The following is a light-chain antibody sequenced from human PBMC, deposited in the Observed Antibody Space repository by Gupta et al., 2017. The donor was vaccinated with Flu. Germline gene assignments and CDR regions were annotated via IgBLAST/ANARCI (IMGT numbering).Light chain of an antibody. CDR2: DAS. CDR1: QSVSSSY. J-gene: IGKJ1*01. V-gene: IGKV3D-20*01. Sequence: ELLLPKPPPPLSLSPGERATLSCGASQSVSSSYLAWYQQKPGQAPRLLIYDASSRATGIPDRFSGSGSGTDFTLTISRLEPEDFAVYYCQQYGSSSVMFGQGTKLEIK. CDR3: QQYGSSSVM.